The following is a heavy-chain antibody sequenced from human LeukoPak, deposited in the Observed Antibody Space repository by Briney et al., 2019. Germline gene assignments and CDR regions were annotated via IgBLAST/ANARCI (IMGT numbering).Heavy chain of an antibody. CDR2: IYYSGST. V-gene: IGHV4-31*03. CDR1: GGSISSGGYY. CDR3: ARGPMATELDY. J-gene: IGHJ4*02. Sequence: SETLSLTCTVSGGSISSGGYYWCWIRQHPGKGLEWIGYIYYSGSTYYNPSLKSRVTISVDASKNQFSLKLSSVTAADTAVYYCARGPMATELDYWGQGTLVTVSS. D-gene: IGHD5-12*01.